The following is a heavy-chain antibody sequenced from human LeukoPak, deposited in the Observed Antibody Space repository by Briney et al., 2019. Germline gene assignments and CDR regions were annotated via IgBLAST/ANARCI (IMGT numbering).Heavy chain of an antibody. D-gene: IGHD3-10*01. V-gene: IGHV5-51*01. CDR2: IYPGDSDT. J-gene: IGHJ4*02. CDR3: ARLVRAVRGVIQKESYYFDY. CDR1: GYSFTSYW. Sequence: GESLKISCKGSGYSFTSYWIGWVRQMPGKGLEWMGIIYPGDSDTRYSPSFQGQVTISADKSISTAYLQWSSLKASDTAMYYCARLVRAVRGVIQKESYYFDYWGQGTLVTVSS.